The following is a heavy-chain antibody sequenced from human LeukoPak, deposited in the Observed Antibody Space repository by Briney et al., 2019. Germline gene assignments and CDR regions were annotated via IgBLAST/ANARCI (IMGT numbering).Heavy chain of an antibody. J-gene: IGHJ4*02. CDR3: AKDYDYGFDY. CDR1: GFTFDDYA. CDR2: ISWNIDNI. Sequence: GRSLRLSCAASGFTFDDYAMHWVRHAPGKGLEWVSGISWNIDNIDYADSVRGRFTISRDNAKNSLYLQMNSLRAEDTALYYCAKDYDYGFDYWGQGTLVTVSP. V-gene: IGHV3-9*01. D-gene: IGHD4-17*01.